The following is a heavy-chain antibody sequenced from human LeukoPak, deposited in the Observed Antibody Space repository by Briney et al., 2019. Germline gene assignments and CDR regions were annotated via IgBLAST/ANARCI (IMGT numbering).Heavy chain of an antibody. Sequence: SVKLSCKPSGGTFSSYATSWVRQAPGQGLEWMGGIIPTFGTANSAQNFQGRVTITKDESTSTAYMELSRLRPEDPAVHYWARDDERLRSPVHDVDIWGQGKIVTVSS. CDR3: ARDDERLRSPVHDVDI. D-gene: IGHD1-1*01. V-gene: IGHV1-69*05. CDR2: IIPTFGTA. CDR1: GGTFSSYA. J-gene: IGHJ3*02.